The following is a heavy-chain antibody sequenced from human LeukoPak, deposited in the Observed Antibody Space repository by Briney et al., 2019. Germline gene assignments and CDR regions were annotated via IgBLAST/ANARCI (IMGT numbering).Heavy chain of an antibody. CDR2: INWNGGGT. V-gene: IGHV3-20*04. Sequence: PGGSLRLSCAASGFTFDDYGMSWVRQVPGKGLEWVSGINWNGGGTGYADSVKGRFTISRDNAKNSLYLQMNSLRAEDTALYYCARSRHSYDSSGFPHYWGQGTLVTVFS. CDR3: ARSRHSYDSSGFPHY. CDR1: GFTFDDYG. D-gene: IGHD3-22*01. J-gene: IGHJ4*02.